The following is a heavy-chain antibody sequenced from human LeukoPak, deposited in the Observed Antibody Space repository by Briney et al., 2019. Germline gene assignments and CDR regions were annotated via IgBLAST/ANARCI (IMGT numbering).Heavy chain of an antibody. CDR2: ISGSGGST. CDR3: AKDDDLVVPAAISFDY. D-gene: IGHD2-2*01. Sequence: GGSLRLSCAASGFTFSRYAMSWVRQAPGKGREWVSAISGSGGSTYYADSVKGRFTISRDNSKNTLYLQMNSLRAEDTAVYYCAKDDDLVVPAAISFDYWGQGTLVTVSS. V-gene: IGHV3-23*01. J-gene: IGHJ4*02. CDR1: GFTFSRYA.